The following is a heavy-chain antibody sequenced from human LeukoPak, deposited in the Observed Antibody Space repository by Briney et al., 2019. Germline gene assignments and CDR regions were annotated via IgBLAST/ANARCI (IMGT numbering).Heavy chain of an antibody. CDR2: IYTSGST. V-gene: IGHV4-4*07. CDR1: GGSISCCY. J-gene: IGHJ6*03. Sequence: SETLSLTCTVSGGSISCCYWSWIRQPAGKGLEWIGRIYTSGSTNYNPSLKSRVTLSVDTSKNQCSLKLSSVTAADTAVYYCARGPSLAANYYYYYYMDVWGKGTTVTVSS. D-gene: IGHD2-15*01. CDR3: ARGPSLAANYYYYYYMDV.